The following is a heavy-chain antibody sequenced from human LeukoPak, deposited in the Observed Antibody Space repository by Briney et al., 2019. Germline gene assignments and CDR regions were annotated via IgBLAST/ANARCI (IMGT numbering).Heavy chain of an antibody. CDR3: ARDPLGGYCSSTSCAFTE. CDR1: GGTLSSYA. CDR2: IIPTFGTA. Sequence: SVKVSCKASGGTLSSYAISWVRQAPGQGLEWMGGIIPTFGTANYAQKFQGRVTITTDESTSTAYMELSSLRSEDTAVYYCARDPLGGYCSSTSCAFTEWGQGTLVTVSS. D-gene: IGHD2-2*01. V-gene: IGHV1-69*05. J-gene: IGHJ4*02.